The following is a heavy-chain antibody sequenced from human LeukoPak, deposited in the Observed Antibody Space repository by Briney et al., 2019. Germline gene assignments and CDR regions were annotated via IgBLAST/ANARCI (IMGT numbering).Heavy chain of an antibody. J-gene: IGHJ5*02. CDR3: AARRYSGSWNWFDP. CDR2: IYTSGST. Sequence: SETLSLTCTVSGDSISSYSWSWIRQPAGNGLEWIGRIYTSGSTNYNPSLKSRVTMSVDTSKNQLSLKLSSVTAADTGVYYCAARRYSGSWNWFDPWGQGTLVTVSS. D-gene: IGHD1-26*01. CDR1: GDSISSYS. V-gene: IGHV4-4*07.